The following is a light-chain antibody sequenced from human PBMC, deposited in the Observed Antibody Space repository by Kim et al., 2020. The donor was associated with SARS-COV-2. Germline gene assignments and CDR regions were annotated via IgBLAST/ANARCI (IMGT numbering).Light chain of an antibody. CDR2: QAS. J-gene: IGLJ3*02. CDR3: PAWDSSPAV. V-gene: IGLV3-1*01. CDR1: KLGDKY. Sequence: SYELTQPPSVSVSPGQTASITCSGDKLGDKYACWYQQKPGQSPVLVIYQASKRPSGIPERFSGSNSGNTATLPISGTQAMDEADYYCPAWDSSPAVFGGG.